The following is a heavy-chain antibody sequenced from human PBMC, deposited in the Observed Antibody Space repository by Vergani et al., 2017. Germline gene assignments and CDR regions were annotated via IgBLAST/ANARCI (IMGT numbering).Heavy chain of an antibody. CDR3: ARDGFMDV. CDR1: GFTFSSYA. V-gene: IGHV3-30-3*01. J-gene: IGHJ6*03. CDR2: ISYDGSNK. D-gene: IGHD2-2*03. Sequence: VQLLESGGGLVQPGGSLRLSCAASGFTFSSYAMHWVRQAPGKGLEWVAVISYDGSNKYFADSVKGRFTISRDNSKNTLYLQMNSLRAEDTAVYYCARDGFMDVWGKGTTVTVSS.